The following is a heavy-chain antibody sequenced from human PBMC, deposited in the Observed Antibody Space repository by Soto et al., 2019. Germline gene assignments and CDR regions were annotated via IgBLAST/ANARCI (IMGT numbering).Heavy chain of an antibody. CDR1: GGTFSGYY. Sequence: SETLSLTCAVYGGTFSGYYWSWIRKPPGKGLEWIGEINHSGSTNYNPSPKSRVTISVDTSKNQFSLKLSSVTAADTAVYYCARVGRDIVVVPAAMRRYFDYWGQGTLVTVSS. CDR2: INHSGST. V-gene: IGHV4-34*01. CDR3: ARVGRDIVVVPAAMRRYFDY. J-gene: IGHJ4*02. D-gene: IGHD2-2*01.